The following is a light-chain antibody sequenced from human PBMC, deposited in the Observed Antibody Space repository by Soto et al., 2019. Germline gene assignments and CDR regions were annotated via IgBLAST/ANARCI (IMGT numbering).Light chain of an antibody. CDR2: EAS. V-gene: IGKV1-5*01. Sequence: DIQMTQSPSTLSGSVGDRVTITCRASQTISSWLAWYQQKPGKAPKLLIYEASSLESGVQSRFSGSGSGTEFTLTIRGLQPDDFATYYCRQFNSYPITFGQGTRLEIK. CDR3: RQFNSYPIT. J-gene: IGKJ5*01. CDR1: QTISSW.